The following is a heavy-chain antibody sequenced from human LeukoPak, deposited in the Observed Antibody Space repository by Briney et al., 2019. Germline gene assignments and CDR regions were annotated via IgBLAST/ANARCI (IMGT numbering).Heavy chain of an antibody. CDR1: GDSISNYY. CDR3: ARVAPYYYGSGSYDY. CDR2: IYTSGST. Sequence: SETLSLTCTVSGDSISNYYWSWIRQPAGKGLEWIGRIYTSGSTNYNPSLKSRVTMSVDTSKNQFSLKLSSVTAADTAVYYCARVAPYYYGSGSYDYWGQGTLVTVSS. V-gene: IGHV4-4*07. D-gene: IGHD3-10*01. J-gene: IGHJ4*02.